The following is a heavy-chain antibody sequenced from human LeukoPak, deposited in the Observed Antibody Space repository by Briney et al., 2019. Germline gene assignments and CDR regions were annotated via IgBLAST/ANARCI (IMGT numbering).Heavy chain of an antibody. D-gene: IGHD3-10*01. CDR1: GGPISSYY. Sequence: SETLSLTCTVSGGPISSYYWSWIRQPPGKGLEWNGYIYYSGSTNYNPSLKSRVTISVDTSKNQFSLKLSSVTAADTAVYYCARLWFGALDYWGQGTLVTVSS. J-gene: IGHJ4*02. V-gene: IGHV4-59*08. CDR2: IYYSGST. CDR3: ARLWFGALDY.